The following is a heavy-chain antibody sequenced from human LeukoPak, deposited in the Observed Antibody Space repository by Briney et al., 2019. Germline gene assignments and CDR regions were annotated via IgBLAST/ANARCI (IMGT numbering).Heavy chain of an antibody. CDR1: GFTFTTSW. Sequence: GGSLRLSCVASGFTFTTSWVTWVRQAPGKGLEWVANIDKHGSGKYYVDSVKGRFAISRDYANNSVFLQMNSLRAEDTSVYYCARDGGWGYYDLWGQGTPVTVSS. D-gene: IGHD3-16*01. J-gene: IGHJ4*02. CDR3: ARDGGWGYYDL. CDR2: IDKHGSGK. V-gene: IGHV3-7*01.